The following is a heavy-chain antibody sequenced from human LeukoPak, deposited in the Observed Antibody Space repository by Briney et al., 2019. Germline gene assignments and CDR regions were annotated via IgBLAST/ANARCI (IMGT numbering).Heavy chain of an antibody. CDR2: ISAYNGNT. CDR1: GYTFTTYG. Sequence: ASVKVFCKASGYTFTTYGITWVRQAPGQGLEWMGWISAYNGNTNYAQKLQGRVTMTTDTSTSTAYMELRSLRSDDTAVYYCARALVDGYKGLGYWGQGTLVTVSS. D-gene: IGHD5-24*01. J-gene: IGHJ4*02. CDR3: ARALVDGYKGLGY. V-gene: IGHV1-18*01.